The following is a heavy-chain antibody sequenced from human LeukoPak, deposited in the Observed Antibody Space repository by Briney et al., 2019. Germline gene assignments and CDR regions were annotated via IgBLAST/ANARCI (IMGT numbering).Heavy chain of an antibody. CDR3: ARDGRADSGYDFDY. Sequence: PVASVKVSCKASGYTFTSYDINWVRQATGQGLEWMGWMNPNSGNTGYAQKFQGRVTITRNTSISTAYMELSSLRSEDTAVYYCARDGRADSGYDFDYWGQGTLVTVSS. J-gene: IGHJ4*02. V-gene: IGHV1-8*03. D-gene: IGHD5-12*01. CDR2: MNPNSGNT. CDR1: GYTFTSYD.